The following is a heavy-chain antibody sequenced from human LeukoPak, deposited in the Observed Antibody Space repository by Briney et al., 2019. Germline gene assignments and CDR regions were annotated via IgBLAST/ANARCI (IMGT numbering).Heavy chain of an antibody. V-gene: IGHV4-59*01. Sequence: SETLSLTCTVSGGSISSYYWSWIRLPPGKGLEWIGYIYYSGTTNYNPSLKSRVTISVDTSKTQFSLRLSSVTAADTAVSYCARTSLDCSGGSCSPAFDYWGQGTLVTVSS. CDR2: IYYSGTT. D-gene: IGHD2-15*01. J-gene: IGHJ4*02. CDR1: GGSISSYY. CDR3: ARTSLDCSGGSCSPAFDY.